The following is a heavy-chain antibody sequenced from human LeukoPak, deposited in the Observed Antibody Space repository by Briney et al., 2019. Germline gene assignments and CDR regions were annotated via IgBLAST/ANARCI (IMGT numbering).Heavy chain of an antibody. D-gene: IGHD2-2*01. CDR3: ARGCTSSSCYDY. CDR1: GFTFNNYW. CDR2: IKQVGSEK. J-gene: IGHJ4*02. Sequence: GGSLRLSCAASGFTFNNYWMTWVRQAPGMGLEWVANIKQVGSEKYYVDSVKGRFTISRDIAKNSLYLQMNSLRAEDTPVYYCARGCTSSSCYDYWGQGTLVTVSS. V-gene: IGHV3-7*04.